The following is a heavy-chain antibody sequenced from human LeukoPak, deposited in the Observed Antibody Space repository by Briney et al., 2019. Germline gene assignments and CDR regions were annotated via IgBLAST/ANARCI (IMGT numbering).Heavy chain of an antibody. CDR2: IHYSGFT. V-gene: IGHV4-59*08. Sequence: PSETLSLTCAVSGGSTSGFFWSWIRQPLGKGLEWIGYIHYSGFTSYNPSLKSRLTISVDTSKNQFSLNLSSATAADTAVYYCARYDRNSPTYFDSWGQGTLVTVSS. J-gene: IGHJ4*02. CDR1: GGSTSGFF. CDR3: ARYDRNSPTYFDS. D-gene: IGHD3-9*01.